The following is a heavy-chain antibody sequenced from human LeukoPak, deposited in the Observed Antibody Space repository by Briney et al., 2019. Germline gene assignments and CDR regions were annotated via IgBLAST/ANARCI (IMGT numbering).Heavy chain of an antibody. Sequence: QPGGSLRLSCAVSGFTFSNYWMSWVRQAPGKGLEWVAVISYDGSNKYYADSVKGRFTISRDNSKNTLYLQMNSLRAEDTAVYYCAKEANYDFWSGYTHYWGQGTLVTVSS. V-gene: IGHV3-30*18. J-gene: IGHJ4*02. CDR2: ISYDGSNK. CDR1: GFTFSNYW. CDR3: AKEANYDFWSGYTHY. D-gene: IGHD3-3*01.